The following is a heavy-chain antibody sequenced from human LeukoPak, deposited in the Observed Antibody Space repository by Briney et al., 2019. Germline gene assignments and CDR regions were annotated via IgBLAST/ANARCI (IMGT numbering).Heavy chain of an antibody. D-gene: IGHD6-13*01. CDR3: AKRRTAGTEYYFDH. J-gene: IGHJ4*02. V-gene: IGHV3-23*01. Sequence: GGSLRLSCAASGFTFSNAWMSWVRQAPGKGLEWVSAISGSGGTTYYADSVKGRFTISRDNSKNTLYLQMNSLRADDTAVYSCAKRRTAGTEYYFDHWGQGTLVTVSS. CDR2: ISGSGGTT. CDR1: GFTFSNAW.